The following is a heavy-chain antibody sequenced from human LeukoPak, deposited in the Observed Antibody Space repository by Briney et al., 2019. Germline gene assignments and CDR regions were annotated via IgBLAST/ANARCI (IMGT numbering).Heavy chain of an antibody. V-gene: IGHV1-3*01. Sequence: ASVKVSCKASGYTFTSYAMHWVRQAPGQRLEWMGWINAGNGNTKYSQKFQGRVTITRDTSASTAYMELSSLRSEDTAVYYCARDLIYYDSSGYRGEYYFDYWGQETLVTVSS. CDR2: INAGNGNT. D-gene: IGHD3-22*01. CDR3: ARDLIYYDSSGYRGEYYFDY. CDR1: GYTFTSYA. J-gene: IGHJ4*02.